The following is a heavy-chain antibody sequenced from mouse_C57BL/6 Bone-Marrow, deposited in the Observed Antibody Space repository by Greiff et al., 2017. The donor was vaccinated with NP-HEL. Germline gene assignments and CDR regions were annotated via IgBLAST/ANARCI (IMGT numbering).Heavy chain of an antibody. D-gene: IGHD1-1*01. CDR1: GYTFTSYW. Sequence: QVQLQQSGAELVMPGASVKLSCKASGYTFTSYWMHWVKQRPGQGLEWIGEIDPSDSYTNYNQKFKGKSTLTVDKSSSTAYMQLSSLTSEDSAVYYCALGNYGSSYFAYWGQGTLVTVSA. CDR3: ALGNYGSSYFAY. CDR2: IDPSDSYT. V-gene: IGHV1-69*01. J-gene: IGHJ3*01.